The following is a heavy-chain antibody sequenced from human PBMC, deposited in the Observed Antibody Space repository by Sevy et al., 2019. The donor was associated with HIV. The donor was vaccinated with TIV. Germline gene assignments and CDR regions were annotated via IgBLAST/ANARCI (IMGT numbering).Heavy chain of an antibody. CDR3: ARGPYYDYIWGSYRPDPGNNFDY. V-gene: IGHV4-59*01. Sequence: SETLSLTCTVSGGSISSYYWSWIRQPPGKGLEWIGYIYYSGSTNYNPSLKSRVTISVETSKNQFSLELSSVTTADTAVYYCARGPYYDYIWGSYRPDPGNNFDYWGQGTLVTVSS. J-gene: IGHJ4*02. D-gene: IGHD3-16*02. CDR2: IYYSGST. CDR1: GGSISSYY.